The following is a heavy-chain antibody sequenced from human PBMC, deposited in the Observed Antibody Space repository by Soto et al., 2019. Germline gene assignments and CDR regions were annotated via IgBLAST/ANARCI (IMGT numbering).Heavy chain of an antibody. V-gene: IGHV4-34*01. CDR2: INHSGST. J-gene: IGHJ5*02. Sequence: QVQLQQWGAGLLKPSETLSLTCAVYGGSFSGYYWSWIRQPPGKGLEWIGEINHSGSTNYNPSLKSRVTISVDTSKNQFSLKLSSVTAADTAVYYCARGKILVVPAALNWFDPWGQGTLVTVSS. CDR1: GGSFSGYY. CDR3: ARGKILVVPAALNWFDP. D-gene: IGHD2-2*01.